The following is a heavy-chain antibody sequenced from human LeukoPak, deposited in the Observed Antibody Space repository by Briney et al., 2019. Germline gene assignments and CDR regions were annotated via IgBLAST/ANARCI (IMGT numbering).Heavy chain of an antibody. D-gene: IGHD3-22*01. CDR3: ARVVVRQCYYYYYGMDV. Sequence: ASVKVSCKASGYTFTGYYMHWVRQAPGQGLEWMGWINPNSGGTNYAQKFQGRVTMTRDTSISTAYMELSRLRSDDTAVYYCARVVVRQCYYYYYGMDVWGQGTTVTVSS. J-gene: IGHJ6*02. V-gene: IGHV1-2*02. CDR1: GYTFTGYY. CDR2: INPNSGGT.